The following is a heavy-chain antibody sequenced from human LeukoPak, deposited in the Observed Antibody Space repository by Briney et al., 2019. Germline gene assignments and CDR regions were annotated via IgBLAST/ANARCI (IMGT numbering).Heavy chain of an antibody. V-gene: IGHV4-39*07. Sequence: SETLSLTCTVSGGSISSSSYYWGWIRQPPGKGLEWIGSIYTSGSTNYNPSLKSRVTISVDTSKNQFSLKLSSVTAADTAVYYCARDREGSSIYGGWAFDIWGQGTMVTVSS. CDR1: GGSISSSSYY. J-gene: IGHJ3*02. D-gene: IGHD4-23*01. CDR2: IYTSGST. CDR3: ARDREGSSIYGGWAFDI.